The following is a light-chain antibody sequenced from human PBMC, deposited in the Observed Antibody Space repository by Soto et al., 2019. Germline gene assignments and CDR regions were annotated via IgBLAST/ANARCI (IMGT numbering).Light chain of an antibody. CDR3: QTWGTGTLV. CDR2: LNSDGSH. V-gene: IGLV4-69*01. CDR1: SGHSSYA. Sequence: QSALTQSPSASASLGASVKLTCTLSSGHSSYAIAWHQQQPEKGPRYLMKLNSDGSHSKGDGIPDRFSGSSSGAERYLTISSLQSEDEADYYCQTWGTGTLVFGGGTKLTVL. J-gene: IGLJ2*01.